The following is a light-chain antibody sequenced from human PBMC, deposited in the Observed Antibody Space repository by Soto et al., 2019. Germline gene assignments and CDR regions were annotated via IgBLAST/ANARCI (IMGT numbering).Light chain of an antibody. J-gene: IGLJ1*01. V-gene: IGLV2-14*01. Sequence: QSVLTQPASVSGSPGQSITISCTGTSSDVGGYNYVSWYQQHPGKAPKFMIYDVSNRPSGVSNRFSGSQSGNTASLTISGLQADDEADYYCSSYTCSNTLVFGTGTKVTVL. CDR3: SSYTCSNTLV. CDR2: DVS. CDR1: SSDVGGYNY.